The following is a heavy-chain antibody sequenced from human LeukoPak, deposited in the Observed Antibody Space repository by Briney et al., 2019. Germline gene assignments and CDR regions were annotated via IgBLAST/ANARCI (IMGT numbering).Heavy chain of an antibody. V-gene: IGHV3-7*01. J-gene: IGHJ6*03. CDR3: ARVTVTTFSPTDYMDV. CDR1: GFSFSSYW. D-gene: IGHD4-17*01. Sequence: GGSLRLSCTASGFSFSSYWMTWVRQAPGKGLEWVADIKEDGSEKSYVDSVKGRFTISRDNAKKSLYLQMNSLRAEDTAVYYCARVTVTTFSPTDYMDVWGKGTTVTISS. CDR2: IKEDGSEK.